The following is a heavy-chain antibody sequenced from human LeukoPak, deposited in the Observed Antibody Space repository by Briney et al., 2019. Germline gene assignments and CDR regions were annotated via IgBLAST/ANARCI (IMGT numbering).Heavy chain of an antibody. Sequence: SETLSLTCTVSGGSIRSSGYYWAWIRQPPGKGLESIANIDYSGNTYYNPSLKSRVTISVDTSKNQFSLKLTSVTAADTAVYYCARHRVYDWNYPIWFDPWGQGTLVTVSS. J-gene: IGHJ5*02. CDR2: IDYSGNT. D-gene: IGHD3-16*01. CDR3: ARHRVYDWNYPIWFDP. CDR1: GGSIRSSGYY. V-gene: IGHV4-39*01.